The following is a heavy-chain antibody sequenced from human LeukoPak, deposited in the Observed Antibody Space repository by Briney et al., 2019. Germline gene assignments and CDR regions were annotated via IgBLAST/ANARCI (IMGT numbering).Heavy chain of an antibody. J-gene: IGHJ4*02. CDR3: AKDGGSYYYDSSGYYADY. V-gene: IGHV3-23*01. D-gene: IGHD3-22*01. Sequence: GGSLRLSCGASEFTFSSYAMSWVRQAPWKGLEWVSANSGSGGSTYYADSVKGRFTISRDNSKNTLYLQMNSLRAEDTAVYYCAKDGGSYYYDSSGYYADYWGQGTLVTVSS. CDR1: EFTFSSYA. CDR2: NSGSGGST.